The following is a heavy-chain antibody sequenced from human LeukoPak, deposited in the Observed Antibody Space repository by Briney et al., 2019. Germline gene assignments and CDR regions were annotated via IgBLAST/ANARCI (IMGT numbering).Heavy chain of an antibody. CDR3: ARDDSIAAAGTWFDY. D-gene: IGHD6-13*01. V-gene: IGHV1-18*01. Sequence: GASVKVSCKASGYTFTSYGISWVRQAPGQGLEWMGWISAYKVNTNYAQKLQGGVTMTTDTSTSTAYMELRSLRSDDTAVYYCARDDSIAAAGTWFDYWGQGTLVTVSS. J-gene: IGHJ4*02. CDR1: GYTFTSYG. CDR2: ISAYKVNT.